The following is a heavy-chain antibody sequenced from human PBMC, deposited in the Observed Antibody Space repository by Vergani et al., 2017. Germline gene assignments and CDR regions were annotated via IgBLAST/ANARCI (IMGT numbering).Heavy chain of an antibody. CDR1: GFTFSSYS. D-gene: IGHD6-19*01. CDR2: ISSSSSYI. V-gene: IGHV3-21*01. Sequence: EVQLVESGGGLVKTGGSLRLSCAASGFTFSSYSMNWVRKAPGKGLEWVSSISSSSSYIYYADSVKGRFTISRDNAKNSLYLQMNSLRAEDTAVYYCARDLAIAVAGSDYWGQGTLVTVSS. J-gene: IGHJ4*02. CDR3: ARDLAIAVAGSDY.